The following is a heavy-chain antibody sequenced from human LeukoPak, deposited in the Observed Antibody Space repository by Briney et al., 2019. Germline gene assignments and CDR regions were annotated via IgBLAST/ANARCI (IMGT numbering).Heavy chain of an antibody. V-gene: IGHV5-51*01. CDR3: ARGRDSAGYNSEY. CDR1: GFSFTRYW. Sequence: KYGESLKISCKGSGFSFTRYWIGWVRQMPGKGLEWMGLIYPGDADTRYSPSFQGQVTISADKSISTAYLQWSSLEASDTAMYYCARGRDSAGYNSEYWGQGTLVTVSS. D-gene: IGHD1-26*01. CDR2: IYPGDADT. J-gene: IGHJ4*02.